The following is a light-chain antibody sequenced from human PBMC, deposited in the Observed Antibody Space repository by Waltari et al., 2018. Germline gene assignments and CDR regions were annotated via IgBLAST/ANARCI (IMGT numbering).Light chain of an antibody. Sequence: QSALTQPASVSGSPGQSITISCTGTSSDVGGYNYVSWYQQNPGKAPKLMIYEVSNRPSGVSNRFSGSKSANTASLTISGLQADAEADYYCSSYTSSSTSVFGGGTKLTVL. CDR2: EVS. J-gene: IGLJ3*02. CDR1: SSDVGGYNY. V-gene: IGLV2-14*01. CDR3: SSYTSSSTSV.